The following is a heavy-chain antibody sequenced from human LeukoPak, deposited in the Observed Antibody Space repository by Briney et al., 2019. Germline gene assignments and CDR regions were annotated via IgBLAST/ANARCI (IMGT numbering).Heavy chain of an antibody. V-gene: IGHV5-51*01. J-gene: IGHJ3*02. Sequence: GESLKISCKGSGYSFTSYWIGWVRQMPGKGLEWMGIIYPGDSDTRYSPSFQGQVTISADQSINTAYLQWSSLQASDAAMYYCARPIAVAAHDAFDIWGQGTMVTVSS. CDR3: ARPIAVAAHDAFDI. CDR2: IYPGDSDT. D-gene: IGHD6-13*01. CDR1: GYSFTSYW.